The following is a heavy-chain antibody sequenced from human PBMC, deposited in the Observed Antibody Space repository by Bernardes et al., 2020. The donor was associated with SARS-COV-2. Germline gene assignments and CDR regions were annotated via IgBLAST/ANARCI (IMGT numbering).Heavy chain of an antibody. V-gene: IGHV3-20*01. CDR1: GFTFDDYG. CDR3: ARGQHSGIAAAPLTQ. Sequence: GGSLRLSCAASGFTFDDYGMSWVRQAPGKGLEWVSGINWNGGSTGYADSVKGRFTISRDNAKNSLYLQMNSLRAEATALYHCARGQHSGIAAAPLTQWGQGTLVTVSS. J-gene: IGHJ4*02. D-gene: IGHD6-13*01. CDR2: INWNGGST.